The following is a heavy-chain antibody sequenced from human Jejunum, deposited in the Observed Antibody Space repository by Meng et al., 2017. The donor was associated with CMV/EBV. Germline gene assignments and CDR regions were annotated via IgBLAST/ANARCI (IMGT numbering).Heavy chain of an antibody. CDR3: AREQMGAWSGYFDY. Sequence: AASGLRVSDNYMVWVRQVAGKGLQWVSTLYTGGSAHYAPSVEGRFTISKDNSNNMVYLQMNSLGAEDTAVYYCAREQMGAWSGYFDYWGQGVLVTVSS. V-gene: IGHV3-53*01. D-gene: IGHD3-3*01. CDR1: GLRVSDNY. J-gene: IGHJ4*02. CDR2: LYTGGSA.